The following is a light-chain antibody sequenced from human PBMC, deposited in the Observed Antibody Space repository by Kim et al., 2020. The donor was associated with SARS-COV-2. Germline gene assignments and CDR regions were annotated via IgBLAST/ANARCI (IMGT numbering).Light chain of an antibody. CDR1: SSNVASNT. Sequence: QSVLTQAPSASGTPGQRVTISCSGSSSNVASNTVNWYQQVPGTAPKLLIHNNDQRPSGVPDRFSGSKSGSSASLAINGLQSEDESDYYCAAWDDSLNGLLFGGGTKLTVL. CDR3: AAWDDSLNGLL. V-gene: IGLV1-44*01. CDR2: NND. J-gene: IGLJ2*01.